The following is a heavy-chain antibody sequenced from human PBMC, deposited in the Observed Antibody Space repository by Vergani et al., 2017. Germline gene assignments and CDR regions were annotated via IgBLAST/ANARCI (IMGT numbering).Heavy chain of an antibody. Sequence: QVQLVQSGAEVKKPGASVKVSCKASGYTFTSYGISWVRQAPGQGLEWMGWISAYNGNTNYAQKLQGRVTMTTDTSTSTAYMELRSLRSGDTAVYYCARAGYCTNGVCYERNYYYYGMDVWGQGTTVTVSS. D-gene: IGHD2-8*01. V-gene: IGHV1-18*04. CDR2: ISAYNGNT. CDR3: ARAGYCTNGVCYERNYYYYGMDV. CDR1: GYTFTSYG. J-gene: IGHJ6*02.